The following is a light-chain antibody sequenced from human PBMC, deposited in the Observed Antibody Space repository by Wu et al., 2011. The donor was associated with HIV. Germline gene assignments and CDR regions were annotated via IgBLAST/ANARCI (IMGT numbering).Light chain of an antibody. V-gene: IGKV3-20*01. CDR2: DAS. J-gene: IGKJ2*01. CDR3: QQYGSSPYT. Sequence: EIVLTQFPVTLSLSPGDRATLSCRASQSVSSYLAWYQQKPGQAPRLLIYDASNRATGIPARFSGSGSGTDFTLTISRLEPEDFAVYYCQQYGSSPYTFGQGTKLEIK. CDR1: QSVSSY.